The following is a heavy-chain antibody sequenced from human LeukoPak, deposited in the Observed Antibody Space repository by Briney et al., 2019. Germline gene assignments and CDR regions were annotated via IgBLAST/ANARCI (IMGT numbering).Heavy chain of an antibody. V-gene: IGHV3-21*01. J-gene: IGHJ4*02. D-gene: IGHD3-16*01. CDR2: ISSDSIYI. Sequence: PGGSLRLSCAASGFTFSVYTMNWVRQAPGKGLEWVSSISSDSIYIYYADSLRGRFTISRDNAENSLYLQMNSLRAEDTAVYFCARGSRGNFDYWGQGTLVTASS. CDR3: ARGSRGNFDY. CDR1: GFTFSVYT.